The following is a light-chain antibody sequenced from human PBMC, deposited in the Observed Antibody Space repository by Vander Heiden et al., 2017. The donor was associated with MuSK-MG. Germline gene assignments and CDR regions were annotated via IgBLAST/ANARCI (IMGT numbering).Light chain of an antibody. V-gene: IGKV1-39*01. CDR3: QQSYTNPWT. CDR1: QNINNY. CDR2: SAS. Sequence: DITMTQSPSSLSASVGDRVTITCRASQNINNYLNWYQQKPGKAPKFVIYSASSLQSGVPSRFSGSGSGTDFTLTISSLQPEDFATYYCQQSYTNPWTFGQGTKLEIK. J-gene: IGKJ1*01.